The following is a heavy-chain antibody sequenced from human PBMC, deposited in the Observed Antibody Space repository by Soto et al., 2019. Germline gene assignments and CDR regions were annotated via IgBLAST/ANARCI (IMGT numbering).Heavy chain of an antibody. Sequence: EVQLLESGGGLVQPGGSLRLSCAASGFTFSSYAMSWVRQAPGKGLEWVSAISGSGGSTYYADSVKGRFTISRDNSKNTLYLQMNSLRAEDTAVYYCAKDLPSKPPGMTTVTTQMDVWGKGTTVTVSS. J-gene: IGHJ6*04. CDR1: GFTFSSYA. CDR2: ISGSGGST. CDR3: AKDLPSKPPGMTTVTTQMDV. D-gene: IGHD4-4*01. V-gene: IGHV3-23*01.